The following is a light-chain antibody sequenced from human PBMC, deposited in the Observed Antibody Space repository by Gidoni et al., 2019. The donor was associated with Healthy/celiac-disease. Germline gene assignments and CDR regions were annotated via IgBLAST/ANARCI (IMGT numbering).Light chain of an antibody. CDR3: QQYGSFYT. CDR2: GAS. CDR1: PSVSSSY. Sequence: EIVLTHSPGTLSSSPGERATLSCSTSPSVSSSYLTWYQQKPGQAPRLLIYGASSRATGIPDRFSGSGSGTDFTLTISRLEPEDFAVYYCQQYGSFYTFGQGTKLEIK. J-gene: IGKJ2*01. V-gene: IGKV3-20*01.